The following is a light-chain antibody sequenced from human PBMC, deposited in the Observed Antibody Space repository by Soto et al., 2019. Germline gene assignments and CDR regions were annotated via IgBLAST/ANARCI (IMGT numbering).Light chain of an antibody. CDR1: QSVSSR. V-gene: IGKV3-20*01. Sequence: EIVLTKSRGTLYLSPGERATLSCRTSQSVSSRLAWYQQKPGQAPRLLISGASSRATGIADTFSGSGSGTDFTLTISRLEPEDFALYYCQHYVERSPITFGQGTRLEI. J-gene: IGKJ5*01. CDR2: GAS. CDR3: QHYVERSPIT.